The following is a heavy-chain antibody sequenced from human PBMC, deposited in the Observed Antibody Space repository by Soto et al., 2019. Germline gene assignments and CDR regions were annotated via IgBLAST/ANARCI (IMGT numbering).Heavy chain of an antibody. Sequence: SETLSLTCAVYGGSFSGYYWSWIRQPPGKGLEWIGEINHSGSTNYNPSLKSRVTISVDTSKNQFSLKLSSVTAADTAVYYCAGQPYTMIVVVPRRWFDPWGQGTLVTVSS. CDR1: GGSFSGYY. CDR2: INHSGST. J-gene: IGHJ5*02. D-gene: IGHD3-22*01. V-gene: IGHV4-34*01. CDR3: AGQPYTMIVVVPRRWFDP.